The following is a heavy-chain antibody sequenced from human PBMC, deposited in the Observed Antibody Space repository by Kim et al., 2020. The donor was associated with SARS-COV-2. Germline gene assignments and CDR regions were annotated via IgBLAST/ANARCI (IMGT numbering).Heavy chain of an antibody. D-gene: IGHD3-10*01. CDR1: GGSISSSSYY. CDR2: IYYSGST. CDR3: ARPPAGLLWFGEPLDAFDI. V-gene: IGHV4-39*01. Sequence: SETLSLTCTVSGGSISSSSYYWGWIRQPPGKGLEWIGSIYYSGSTYYNPSLKSRVTISVDTSKNQFSLKLSSVTAADTAVYYCARPPAGLLWFGEPLDAFDIWGQGTMVTVSS. J-gene: IGHJ3*02.